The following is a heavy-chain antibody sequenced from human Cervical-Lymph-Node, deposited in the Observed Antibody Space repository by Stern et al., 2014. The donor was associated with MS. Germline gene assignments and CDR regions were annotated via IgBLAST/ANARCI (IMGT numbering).Heavy chain of an antibody. V-gene: IGHV3-30*18. J-gene: IGHJ3*02. Sequence: QVQLVESGGGVVQPGRSLRLSCAASGFTFSSYGMHWVRQAPGKGLEWVAVISYAGSNKYYADSVKCRFTISRDNSKNTLYLQMNSLRAEDTAVYYCAKIVPAVIHFDAFDIWGQGTMVTVSS. CDR3: AKIVPAVIHFDAFDI. CDR2: ISYAGSNK. D-gene: IGHD2-2*02. CDR1: GFTFSSYG.